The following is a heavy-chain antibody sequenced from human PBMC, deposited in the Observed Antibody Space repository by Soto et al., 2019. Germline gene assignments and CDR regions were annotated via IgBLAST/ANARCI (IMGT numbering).Heavy chain of an antibody. Sequence: LRLSCAASGFTFSSYGMHWVRQAPGKGLEWVAVIWYDGSNKYYADSVKGRFTISRDNSKNTLYLQMNSLRAEDTAVYYCARDPEYSSSLFWFDPWGQGTLVTVSS. J-gene: IGHJ5*02. CDR1: GFTFSSYG. D-gene: IGHD6-13*01. CDR3: ARDPEYSSSLFWFDP. V-gene: IGHV3-33*01. CDR2: IWYDGSNK.